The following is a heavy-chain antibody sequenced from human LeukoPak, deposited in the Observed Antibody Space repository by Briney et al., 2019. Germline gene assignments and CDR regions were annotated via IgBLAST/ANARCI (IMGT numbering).Heavy chain of an antibody. Sequence: GGSLRLSCAASGFSFDDLGMTWVRQVPGKGLEWVAGINWNGASTGYADSVRGRITISRDNAKNSLYLQMNSLRAEDTALYYCARAVCPTIKFCDSSYFMDVWGKGTTVNVS. CDR1: GFSFDDLG. V-gene: IGHV3-20*04. CDR2: INWNGAST. J-gene: IGHJ6*03. CDR3: ARAVCPTIKFCDSSYFMDV. D-gene: IGHD6-6*01.